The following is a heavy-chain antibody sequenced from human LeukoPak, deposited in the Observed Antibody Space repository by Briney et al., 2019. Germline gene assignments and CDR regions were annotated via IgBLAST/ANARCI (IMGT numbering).Heavy chain of an antibody. CDR1: GGSISIGGYS. D-gene: IGHD2-2*01. Sequence: SQTLSLTCAVSGGSISIGGYSWSWIRQPPGKSLEWIGYIYHSGSTYYNPSLKSRVTISVDRSKNQFSLKLSSVTAADTAVYYCARGGFGYCSSTSCYDVSGDWFDPWGQGTLVTVSS. CDR3: ARGGFGYCSSTSCYDVSGDWFDP. J-gene: IGHJ5*02. CDR2: IYHSGST. V-gene: IGHV4-30-2*01.